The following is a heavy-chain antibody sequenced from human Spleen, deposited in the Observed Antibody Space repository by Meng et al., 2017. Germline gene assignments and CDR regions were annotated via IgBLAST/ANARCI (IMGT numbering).Heavy chain of an antibody. J-gene: IGHJ5*02. CDR1: GASISSGDYY. Sequence: QVQLQESGPGLVKPSQTLSLTCTVSGASISSGDYYWTWIRQPPGKGLEWIAYIYYDGSKFYNPSLESRTSISLDTSENHFSLNLRSVTAADTAVYYCVRSSGWVRTGFDPWGQGTLVTVSS. D-gene: IGHD6-19*01. CDR3: VRSSGWVRTGFDP. V-gene: IGHV4-30-4*01. CDR2: IYYDGSK.